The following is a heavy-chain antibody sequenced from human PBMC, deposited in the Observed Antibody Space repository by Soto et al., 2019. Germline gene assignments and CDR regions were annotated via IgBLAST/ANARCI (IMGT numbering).Heavy chain of an antibody. D-gene: IGHD3-3*01. V-gene: IGHV1-69*13. CDR1: GGTFSSYA. CDR3: ARADFSVGNTASLTFDY. CDR2: IIPIFGTA. J-gene: IGHJ4*02. Sequence: SVKVSCKASGGTFSSYAISWVRQAPGQGLEWMGGIIPIFGTANYAQKFQGRVTITADESTSTAYMELSSLRSEDTAVYYCARADFSVGNTASLTFDYWGQGTLVTVSS.